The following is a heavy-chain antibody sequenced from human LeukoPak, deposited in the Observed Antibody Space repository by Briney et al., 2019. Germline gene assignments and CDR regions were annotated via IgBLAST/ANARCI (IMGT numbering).Heavy chain of an antibody. Sequence: PSETLSLTCTVSGGSISSGSYYWSWIRQPAGKGLEWIGRIYTSGSTNYNPSLKSRVTISVDTSKNQFSLRLSSVTAADTAVYYCARASYSYDINGWVPFDYWGQGTLVTVSS. V-gene: IGHV4-61*02. D-gene: IGHD3-22*01. CDR3: ARASYSYDINGWVPFDY. J-gene: IGHJ4*02. CDR2: IYTSGST. CDR1: GGSISSGSYY.